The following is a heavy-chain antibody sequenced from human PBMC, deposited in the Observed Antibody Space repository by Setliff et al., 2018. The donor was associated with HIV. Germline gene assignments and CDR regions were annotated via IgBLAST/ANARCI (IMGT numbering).Heavy chain of an antibody. Sequence: ASVKVSCKASGYTFTDHYMHWVRQAPGQGLEWMGRITPNSGGTNYARKFQDRVTMTRGTSISTAYMELSRLTSDDTAVYYCARDTENVFISGHRYFDYWGPGTLVTVS. D-gene: IGHD6-19*01. CDR1: GYTFTDHY. V-gene: IGHV1-2*06. CDR2: ITPNSGGT. J-gene: IGHJ4*02. CDR3: ARDTENVFISGHRYFDY.